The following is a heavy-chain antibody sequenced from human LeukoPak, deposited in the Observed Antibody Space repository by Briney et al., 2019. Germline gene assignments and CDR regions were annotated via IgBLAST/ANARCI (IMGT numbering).Heavy chain of an antibody. CDR3: AKNILGGNGNL. D-gene: IGHD1-14*01. V-gene: IGHV3-30*18. Sequence: GGSLRLSCAASGFTFSSYGMHWVRQAPGKGLEWVAVISYDGSNKYYADSVKGRFTISRDNSKNTLYLQMNSLRAEDTAVYYRAKNILGGNGNLRGPGTLGNGFS. J-gene: IGHJ4*02. CDR1: GFTFSSYG. CDR2: ISYDGSNK.